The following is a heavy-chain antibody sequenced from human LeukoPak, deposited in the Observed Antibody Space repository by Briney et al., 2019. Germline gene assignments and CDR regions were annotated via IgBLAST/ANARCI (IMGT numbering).Heavy chain of an antibody. CDR3: ATKAATYYYDSSDYYGAEYFQH. CDR2: IIPIFGTA. J-gene: IGHJ1*01. Sequence: SVKVSCKASGGTFSSYAISWVRQAPGQGLEWMRRIIPIFGTANYAQKFQGRVTITTDESTSTAYMELSSLRSEDTAVYYCATKAATYYYDSSDYYGAEYFQHWGQGTLVTVSS. V-gene: IGHV1-69*05. CDR1: GGTFSSYA. D-gene: IGHD3-22*01.